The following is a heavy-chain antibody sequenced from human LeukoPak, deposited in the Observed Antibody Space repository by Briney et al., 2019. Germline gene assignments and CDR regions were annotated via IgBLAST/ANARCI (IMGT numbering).Heavy chain of an antibody. CDR1: GFTFSSYG. CDR2: ISGGGGST. Sequence: GGSLRLSCAASGFTFSSYGMSWVRQDPGKGLEWVSAISGGGGSTYYPDSVKGRFTISRGNSRNTLYLQMNSLRAEDTAVYHCAKKGGYNYGDPFDYWGQGTLVTVSS. J-gene: IGHJ4*02. CDR3: AKKGGYNYGDPFDY. V-gene: IGHV3-23*01. D-gene: IGHD5-18*01.